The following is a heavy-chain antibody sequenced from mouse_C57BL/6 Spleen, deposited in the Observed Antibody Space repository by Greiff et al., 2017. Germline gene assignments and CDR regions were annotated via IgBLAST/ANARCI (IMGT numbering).Heavy chain of an antibody. V-gene: IGHV7-1*01. CDR2: SRNKANDYTT. J-gene: IGHJ1*03. Sequence: EVKLMESGGGLVQSGRSLRLSCATSGFTFSDFYMEWVRQAPGKGLEWIAASRNKANDYTTEYSASVKGRFIVSRDTSQSILYLQMNALRAEDTAIYYCARDAGDLYWYFDVWGTGTTVTVSS. CDR3: ARDAGDLYWYFDV. CDR1: GFTFSDFY.